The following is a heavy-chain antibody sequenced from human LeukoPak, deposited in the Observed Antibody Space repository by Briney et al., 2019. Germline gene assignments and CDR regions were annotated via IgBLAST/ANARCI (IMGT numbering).Heavy chain of an antibody. CDR2: MNSDGSTI. D-gene: IGHD2-21*02. V-gene: IGHV3-74*01. CDR1: GFTFSTYW. Sequence: GVSLRLSCAASGFTFSTYWMYWLRHAPGKGRMWFSRMNSDGSTIRYADSVKGRFTISRDNAKNTLYLQMNSLRVEDTAVYYCARGMYGDSVGMDVWGQGTKVTV. J-gene: IGHJ6*01. CDR3: ARGMYGDSVGMDV.